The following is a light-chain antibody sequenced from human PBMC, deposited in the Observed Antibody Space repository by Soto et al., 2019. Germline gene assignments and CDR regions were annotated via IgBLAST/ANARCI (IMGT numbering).Light chain of an antibody. CDR3: SSYAGNNNLI. Sequence: QSALLRPPSASGSPGQPVTTSCTGTSSDLGDYDYVSWYQQHPGKAPKLLIYEVNNRPPGVPDRFSGSNSGNMASLTVTGLQAEDEADYYCSSYAGNNNLIFGGGTKLTVL. CDR2: EVN. CDR1: SSDLGDYDY. J-gene: IGLJ2*01. V-gene: IGLV2-8*01.